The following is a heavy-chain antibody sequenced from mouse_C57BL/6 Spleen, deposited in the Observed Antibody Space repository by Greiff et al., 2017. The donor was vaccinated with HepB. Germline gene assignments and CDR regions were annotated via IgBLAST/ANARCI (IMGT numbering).Heavy chain of an antibody. CDR3: AGMVSYYFDY. CDR1: GYPFSSSW. J-gene: IGHJ2*01. CDR2: IYPGDGDT. V-gene: IGHV1-82*01. D-gene: IGHD2-10*02. Sequence: QVQLQQSGPELVKPGASVKISCKASGYPFSSSWMNWVKQRPGKGLEWIGRIYPGDGDTNYNGKFKGKATLTADKSSSTAYMQLSSLTSEDSAVYFCAGMVSYYFDYWGQGTTLTVSS.